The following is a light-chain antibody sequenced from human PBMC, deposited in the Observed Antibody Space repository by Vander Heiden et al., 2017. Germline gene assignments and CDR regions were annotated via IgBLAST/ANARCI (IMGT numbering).Light chain of an antibody. V-gene: IGKV1-5*03. Sequence: DIQMTQSPSTLSASVGDRLTITCRASQTIPSYLAWYQQKPGEAPKLLIYKASNLESGVTSRFSGSGYGTEFTLTISSRQPDDFAPYYCHQDNDYSFGTFGQGTKVEIK. CDR1: QTIPSY. CDR3: HQDNDYSFGT. CDR2: KAS. J-gene: IGKJ2*01.